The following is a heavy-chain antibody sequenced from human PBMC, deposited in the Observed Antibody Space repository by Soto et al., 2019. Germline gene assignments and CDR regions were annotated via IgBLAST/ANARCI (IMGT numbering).Heavy chain of an antibody. Sequence: PGESLKISCRTSGYRFTSSWIAWVRQMPGNVREWMGIILPSDSVTRHSPSFQGQVTISANRFTSTVSLQCASLKASDTAVYFCARKDKIGYFNGFDPWGQGTLVTVSS. J-gene: IGHJ5*02. CDR1: GYRFTSSW. CDR2: ILPSDSVT. V-gene: IGHV5-51*01. CDR3: ARKDKIGYFNGFDP. D-gene: IGHD5-18*01.